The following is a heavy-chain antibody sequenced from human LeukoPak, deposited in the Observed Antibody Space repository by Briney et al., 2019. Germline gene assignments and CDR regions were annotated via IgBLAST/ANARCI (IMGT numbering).Heavy chain of an antibody. J-gene: IGHJ4*02. Sequence: GGSLRLSCVASKFTVSSNYMSWVRQAPGKGLEWVSVICSDGSAYYADSVRGRFTISRDISKNTLYLQMNSLRVEDTAVYYCARDRPPSDYWGQGTLVTVSS. V-gene: IGHV3-53*01. CDR2: ICSDGSA. CDR1: KFTVSSNY. CDR3: ARDRPPSDY.